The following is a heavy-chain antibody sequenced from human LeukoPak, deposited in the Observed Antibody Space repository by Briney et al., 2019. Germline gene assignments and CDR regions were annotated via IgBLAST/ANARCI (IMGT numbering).Heavy chain of an antibody. CDR1: GGSISSGSYY. CDR2: IYTSGST. Sequence: SQTLSLTCTVSGGSISSGSYYWSWIRQPAGKGLEWIGRIYTSGSTNYNPSLKSRVTISVDTSKNQFSLKLSSVTAADTAVYYCARGGMACDYWGQGTLVTVSS. CDR3: ARGGMACDY. D-gene: IGHD2-15*01. V-gene: IGHV4-61*02. J-gene: IGHJ4*02.